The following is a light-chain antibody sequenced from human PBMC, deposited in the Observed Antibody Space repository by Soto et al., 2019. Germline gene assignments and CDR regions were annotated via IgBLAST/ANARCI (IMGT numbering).Light chain of an antibody. CDR3: QQYNNWSRWT. CDR1: QSVSSN. V-gene: IGKV3-15*01. J-gene: IGKJ1*01. CDR2: GAS. Sequence: EILMTQSPGTLSVSPGERATLSCRASQSVSSNLAWYQQKPGQAPRLLIYGASTRATGIPARFSGSGSGTEFTLTISSLQSEDFAVYYCQQYNNWSRWTFGQGTKV.